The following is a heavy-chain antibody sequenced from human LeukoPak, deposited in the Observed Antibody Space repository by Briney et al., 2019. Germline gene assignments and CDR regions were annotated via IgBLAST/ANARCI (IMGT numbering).Heavy chain of an antibody. Sequence: PGGSLRLSCAASGFTFSSYAMSWVRQAPGKGLEWVSAISGSGGSTYYADSVEGRFTISRDNSKNTLYLQMNSLRAEDTAVYSCARESVDSSGWYPYHYYYYMDVWGKGTTVTVSS. CDR3: ARESVDSSGWYPYHYYYYMDV. V-gene: IGHV3-23*01. J-gene: IGHJ6*03. D-gene: IGHD6-19*01. CDR1: GFTFSSYA. CDR2: ISGSGGST.